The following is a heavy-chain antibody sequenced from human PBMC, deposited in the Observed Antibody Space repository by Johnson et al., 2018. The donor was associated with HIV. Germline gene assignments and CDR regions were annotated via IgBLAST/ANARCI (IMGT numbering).Heavy chain of an antibody. D-gene: IGHD1-1*01. CDR3: WAGPGWYNWNKHDFDI. CDR2: ISYDGSNK. Sequence: VQLVESGGGVVQPGRSLRLSCAASGFTFSSYAMHWVRQAPGKGLAWVAVISYDGSNKYYADSVKGRFTISRDNSKNTLYLQMNSLRAEDTAVYYCWAGPGWYNWNKHDFDIWGQGTMVTVSS. CDR1: GFTFSSYA. V-gene: IGHV3-30*04. J-gene: IGHJ3*02.